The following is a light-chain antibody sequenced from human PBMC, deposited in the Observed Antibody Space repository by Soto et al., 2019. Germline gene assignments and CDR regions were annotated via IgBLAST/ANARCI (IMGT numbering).Light chain of an antibody. V-gene: IGKV3-11*01. Sequence: EIVVTQSPATLSLSPGARATLSCRTSQSVSSSLAWYQHKPGQAPRLLIYDASNRATGIPARFSGSGSGTNFTLAISSLEPEDFAVYHCQQRLNWPPTFAQGTKVEV. CDR1: QSVSSS. CDR3: QQRLNWPPT. CDR2: DAS. J-gene: IGKJ1*01.